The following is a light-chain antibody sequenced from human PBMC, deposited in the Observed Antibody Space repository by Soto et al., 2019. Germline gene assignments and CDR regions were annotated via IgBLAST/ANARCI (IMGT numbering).Light chain of an antibody. Sequence: QSALTQPASGSGSPGRSITISCTGTSSDVGGYNYVSWYQQHPGKAPKLMIYDVSNRPSGVSNRFSGSKSGNTASLTISGLQAEDEADYYCSSYTSSSTLGYVFGTGTKVTVL. CDR3: SSYTSSSTLGYV. CDR2: DVS. J-gene: IGLJ1*01. CDR1: SSDVGGYNY. V-gene: IGLV2-14*01.